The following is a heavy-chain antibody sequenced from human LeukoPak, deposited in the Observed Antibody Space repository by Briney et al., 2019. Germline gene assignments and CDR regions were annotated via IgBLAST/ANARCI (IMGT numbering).Heavy chain of an antibody. Sequence: SEILSLTCTVSGGSISSYYWSWIRQHPGKGLEWIGYIYYSGSTNYNPSLKSRVTISVDTSKNQFSLKLSSVTAADTAVYYCARLKAVARSYFDYWGQGTLVTVSS. CDR3: ARLKAVARSYFDY. CDR2: IYYSGST. V-gene: IGHV4-59*08. CDR1: GGSISSYY. J-gene: IGHJ4*02. D-gene: IGHD6-19*01.